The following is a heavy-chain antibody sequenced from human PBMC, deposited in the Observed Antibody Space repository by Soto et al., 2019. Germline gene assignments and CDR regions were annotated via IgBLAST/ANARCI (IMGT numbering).Heavy chain of an antibody. D-gene: IGHD1-26*01. V-gene: IGHV3-23*01. CDR1: GFTFSSCA. J-gene: IGHJ6*02. Sequence: EVHLLESGGALVQPGGSLRLSCAASGFTFSSCAMGWVRQAPGKGLEWVSDIIDSGGSTYYADSVKGRFTISGDNSKGNLYLQMSSLRAEDTAVYYCGKGRSYYYYYGVDGWGQGTTVTVSS. CDR3: GKGRSYYYYYGVDG. CDR2: IIDSGGST.